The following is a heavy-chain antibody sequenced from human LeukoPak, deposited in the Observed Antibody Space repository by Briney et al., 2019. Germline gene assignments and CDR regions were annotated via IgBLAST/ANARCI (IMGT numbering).Heavy chain of an antibody. CDR2: INPSGGST. CDR1: GYTFTGYY. V-gene: IGHV1-46*01. Sequence: EASVKVSCKASGYTFTGYYMHWVRQAPGQGLEWMGIINPSGGSTSYAQKFQGRVTMTRDMSTSTVYMELSSLRSEDTAVYYCARDGRGDAFDIWGQGTMVTVSS. J-gene: IGHJ3*02. CDR3: ARDGRGDAFDI.